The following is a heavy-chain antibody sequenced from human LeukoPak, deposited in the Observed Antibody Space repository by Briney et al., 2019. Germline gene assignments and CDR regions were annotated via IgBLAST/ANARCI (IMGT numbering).Heavy chain of an antibody. CDR1: GGTFSNYA. V-gene: IGHV1-69*06. D-gene: IGHD6-13*01. CDR3: ARDHAAGNFDY. J-gene: IGHJ4*02. CDR2: IIPIFGTA. Sequence: SVKVSCKASGGTFSNYAISWVRQAPGQGLEWMGGIIPIFGTANYAQKFRGRVTITADKSTRTAYMELSSLRSEDTAVYYCARDHAAGNFDYWGQGTLVTVSS.